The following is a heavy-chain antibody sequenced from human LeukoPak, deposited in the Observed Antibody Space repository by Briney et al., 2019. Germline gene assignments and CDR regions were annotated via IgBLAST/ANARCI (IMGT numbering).Heavy chain of an antibody. CDR3: ARGHGYYDFWSGYHADWFDP. CDR1: GGTFSSYA. J-gene: IGHJ5*02. Sequence: ASVKVSCKASGGTFSSYAISWVRQDPGQGLEWMGGIIPIFGTANYAQKFQGRVTITADKSTSTAYMELSSLRSEDTAVYYCARGHGYYDFWSGYHADWFDPWGQGTLVTVSS. D-gene: IGHD3-3*01. CDR2: IIPIFGTA. V-gene: IGHV1-69*06.